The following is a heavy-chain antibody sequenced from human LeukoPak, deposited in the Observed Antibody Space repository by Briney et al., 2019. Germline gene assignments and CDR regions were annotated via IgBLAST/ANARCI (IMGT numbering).Heavy chain of an antibody. Sequence: GGSLRLSCAASGFTFDDYAMHWGRQAPGKGLEWVSGISWNSGSIGYADSVKGRFTISRDNAKNSLYLQMNSLRAEDAALYYCAKGIVVASLDDAFDIWGQGTMVTVSS. CDR2: ISWNSGSI. CDR1: GFTFDDYA. J-gene: IGHJ3*02. CDR3: AKGIVVASLDDAFDI. V-gene: IGHV3-9*01. D-gene: IGHD2-15*01.